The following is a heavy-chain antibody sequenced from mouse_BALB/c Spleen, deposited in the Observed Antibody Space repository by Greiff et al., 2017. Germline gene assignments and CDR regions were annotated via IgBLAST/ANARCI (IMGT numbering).Heavy chain of an antibody. CDR3: GGGGDGFAY. CDR1: GFSLTSYD. D-gene: IGHD2-13*01. CDR2: IWTGGGT. Sequence: QVQLKESGPGLVAPSQSLSITCTVSGFSLTSYDISWVRQPPGKGLEWLGVIWTGGGTNYNSAFMSRLSISKDNSKSQVFLKMNSLQTDDTAIYYCGGGGDGFAYWGQGTLVTVSA. J-gene: IGHJ3*01. V-gene: IGHV2-9-2*01.